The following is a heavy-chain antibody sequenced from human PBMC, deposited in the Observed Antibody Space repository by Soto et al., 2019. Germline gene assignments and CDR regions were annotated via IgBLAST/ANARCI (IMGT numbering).Heavy chain of an antibody. J-gene: IGHJ6*02. CDR2: IVVASGQT. CDR3: SADRSDIGVGWWV. V-gene: IGHV1-58*02. Sequence: SVKVSCKASGSGFISSGIQWVRQAHGQRLEWIGWIVVASGQTNYAQNFRGRVAITRDTSTATAYIELTGLTSEDTAVYFCSADRSDIGVGWWVWGQGTTVNVS. D-gene: IGHD2-15*01. CDR1: GSGFISSG.